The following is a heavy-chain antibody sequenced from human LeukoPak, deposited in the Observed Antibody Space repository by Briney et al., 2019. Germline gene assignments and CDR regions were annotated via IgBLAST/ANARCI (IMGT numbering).Heavy chain of an antibody. CDR2: IYSGGST. CDR1: GGSISSGGYS. V-gene: IGHV3-66*01. D-gene: IGHD7-27*01. CDR3: ARDIRWNWGYDY. Sequence: ETLSLTCAVSGGSISSGGYSWSWIRQPPGKGLEWVSVIYSGGSTYYADSVKGRFTISRDNSKNTLYLQMNSLRAEDTAVYYCARDIRWNWGYDYWGQGTLVTVSS. J-gene: IGHJ4*02.